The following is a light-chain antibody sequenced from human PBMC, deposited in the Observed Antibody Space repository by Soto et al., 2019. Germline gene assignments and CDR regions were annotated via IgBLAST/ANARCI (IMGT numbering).Light chain of an antibody. V-gene: IGKV3-11*01. J-gene: IGKJ5*01. CDR2: LTS. Sequence: IVLTQSPATLSSFPGDRVTLSCSASQAVNTRLAWYQHKPGQAPRLLIYLTSNRAAGIPARFSGSGSETDFTLTISDVEPEDFAVYYCQQRSDWPLTFGQGTRLEIK. CDR1: QAVNTR. CDR3: QQRSDWPLT.